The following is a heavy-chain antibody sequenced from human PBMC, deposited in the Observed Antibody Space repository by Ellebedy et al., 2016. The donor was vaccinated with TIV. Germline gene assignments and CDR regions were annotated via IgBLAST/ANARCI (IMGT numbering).Heavy chain of an antibody. Sequence: GESLKISCAASGFTFSRYAIQWVRQAPGKGLEWVAGISYDASNKYYADSVKGRFTISRDNSKNTLYLQMNSLRPEDTAVYWCAWGAVPGVESGYWGQGTLVTVSS. CDR3: AWGAVPGVESGY. D-gene: IGHD6-13*01. CDR2: ISYDASNK. J-gene: IGHJ4*02. CDR1: GFTFSRYA. V-gene: IGHV3-30*04.